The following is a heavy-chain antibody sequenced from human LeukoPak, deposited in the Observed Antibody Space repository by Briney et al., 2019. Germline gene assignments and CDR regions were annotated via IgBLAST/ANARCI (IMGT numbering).Heavy chain of an antibody. V-gene: IGHV3-53*01. CDR2: IYSGGST. J-gene: IGHJ4*02. Sequence: PGGSLRLSCAASGFTVSSNYMSWVRQAPGKGLEWVSVIYSGGSTYYADSVKGRFTISRGNSKNTLYLQMNSLRAEDTAVYYCARGSRGYYGSGSYYTFWGQGTLVTVSS. CDR1: GFTVSSNY. D-gene: IGHD3-10*01. CDR3: ARGSRGYYGSGSYYTF.